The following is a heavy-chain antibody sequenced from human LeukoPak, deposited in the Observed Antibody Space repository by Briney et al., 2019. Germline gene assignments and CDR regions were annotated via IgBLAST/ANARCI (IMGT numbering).Heavy chain of an antibody. CDR2: ISDSGST. D-gene: IGHD6-13*01. J-gene: IGHJ3*01. V-gene: IGHV3-23*01. CDR1: GFTFSNYA. Sequence: PGGSLRLSCAASGFTFSNYAMTWVRQAPGKGLAWVSTISDSGSTFYADSVKRRFTISRDNSKNTLFLQMNGLRADDTAVYYCAKDWPSEWQQLPDYDAVDVWGQGTMVTVSS. CDR3: AKDWPSEWQQLPDYDAVDV.